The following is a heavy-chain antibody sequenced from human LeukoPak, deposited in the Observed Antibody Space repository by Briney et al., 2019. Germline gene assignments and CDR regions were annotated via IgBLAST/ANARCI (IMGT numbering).Heavy chain of an antibody. D-gene: IGHD3-10*01. J-gene: IGHJ6*02. CDR3: ARGSYYYGSGSYYKPPGAGALLNYYYYYGMDV. V-gene: IGHV5-51*01. CDR1: GYIFTSYW. CDR2: IYPGDSDT. Sequence: GESLQISCKGSGYIFTSYWIGWVRQLPGKGLEWMGIIYPGDSDTRYSPSFQCQVTISAAKSISTASLQWSSLKASDTAMYYCARGSYYYGSGSYYKPPGAGALLNYYYYYGMDVWGQGTTVTVSS.